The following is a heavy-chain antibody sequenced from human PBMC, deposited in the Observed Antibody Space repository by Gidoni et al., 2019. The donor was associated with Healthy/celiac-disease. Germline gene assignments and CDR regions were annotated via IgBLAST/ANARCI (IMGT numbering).Heavy chain of an antibody. CDR3: AAKGLTTVTTVEYFQH. CDR1: GYTFTGYY. J-gene: IGHJ1*01. V-gene: IGHV1-2*06. D-gene: IGHD4-17*01. Sequence: QVQLVQSGAEVKKPGASVKVSCKASGYTFTGYYKHWVRQAPGQGLEWMGRINPNSGGTNYAQKFQGRVTMTRDTSISTAYMELSRLRSDDTAVYYCAAKGLTTVTTVEYFQHWGQGTLVTVSS. CDR2: INPNSGGT.